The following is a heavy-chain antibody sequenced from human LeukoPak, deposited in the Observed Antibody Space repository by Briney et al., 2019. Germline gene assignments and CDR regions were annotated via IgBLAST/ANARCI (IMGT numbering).Heavy chain of an antibody. CDR3: ARGASSSSGGYYYYYMDV. Sequence: SETMSLTCTVSGGSISSYYWSWIRQPPGKGLEWIGYIYYSGSTNYNPSLKSRVTISVDTSKNQFSLKLSSVTAADTAVYYCARGASSSSGGYYYYYMDVWGKGTTVTVSS. J-gene: IGHJ6*03. D-gene: IGHD6-6*01. V-gene: IGHV4-59*01. CDR2: IYYSGST. CDR1: GGSISSYY.